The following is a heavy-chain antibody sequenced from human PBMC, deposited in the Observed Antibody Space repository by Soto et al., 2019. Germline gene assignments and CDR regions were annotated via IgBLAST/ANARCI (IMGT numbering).Heavy chain of an antibody. Sequence: QVQLVQSGAEVKKPGSSVKVSCKASGGTFSSYAISWVRQAPGQGLEWMGGIIPIFGTANYAQKFQGRVTSTANESTSTAYMEMSSMRSEDTAVYYCAREGIGVGATRGWYFDLWGRGTLVTVSS. CDR3: AREGIGVGATRGWYFDL. CDR2: IIPIFGTA. D-gene: IGHD1-26*01. J-gene: IGHJ2*01. CDR1: GGTFSSYA. V-gene: IGHV1-69*01.